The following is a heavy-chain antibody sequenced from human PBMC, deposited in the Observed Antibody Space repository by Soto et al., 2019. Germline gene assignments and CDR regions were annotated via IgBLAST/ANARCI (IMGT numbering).Heavy chain of an antibody. V-gene: IGHV1-18*04. J-gene: IGHJ3*02. Sequence: VASVKVSCKASGYSFSDFGITWVRPAPGQGLEWMGWISGKNGNTNYAQKVQGRVTLTADTSTSTAYMEMRALTSDDTGIYYCARSDYYEATGTFENWG. CDR3: ARSDYYEATGTFEN. D-gene: IGHD4-17*01. CDR1: GYSFSDFG. CDR2: ISGKNGNT.